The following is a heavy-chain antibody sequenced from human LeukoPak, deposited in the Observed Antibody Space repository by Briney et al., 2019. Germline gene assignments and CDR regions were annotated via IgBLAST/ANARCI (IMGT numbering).Heavy chain of an antibody. CDR3: AKDSGASKAFFDY. D-gene: IGHD3-10*01. V-gene: IGHV3-30*02. CDR1: GFTFSYYN. CDR2: IRHDESDQ. Sequence: GGSLRLSCAASGFTFSYYNMHWVRQAPGKGLEWVAMIRHDESDQYYVDSVKGRFFISRDNSKSTLFLQMNSLRIEDTALYYCAKDSGASKAFFDYFGQGTLVTVPS. J-gene: IGHJ4*02.